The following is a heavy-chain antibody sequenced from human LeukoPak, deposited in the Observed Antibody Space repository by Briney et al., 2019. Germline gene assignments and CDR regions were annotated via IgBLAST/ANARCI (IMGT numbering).Heavy chain of an antibody. CDR3: AKRGPSLRAVDH. Sequence: PGGSLRLSCAASGFTFSSFAMSWVRQAPGKGLEWVSAISTSGGSTYYADSVKGRFTISRDNSKNTLNLQMSSLRAEDTALYYCAKRGPSLRAVDHWGQGTLVTVSS. V-gene: IGHV3-23*01. J-gene: IGHJ4*02. CDR1: GFTFSSFA. D-gene: IGHD4-17*01. CDR2: ISTSGGST.